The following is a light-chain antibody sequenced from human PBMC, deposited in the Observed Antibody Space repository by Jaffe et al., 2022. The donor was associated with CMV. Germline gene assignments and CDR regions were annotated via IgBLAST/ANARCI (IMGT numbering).Light chain of an antibody. CDR1: SSDIGGYDY. CDR3: SSYTSGSPPVV. V-gene: IGLV2-14*03. J-gene: IGLJ2*01. CDR2: DVT. Sequence: QSALTQPASVSGSPGQSITISCTGTSSDIGGYDYVSWYQQHPGKAPKLMISDVTNRPSGVSNRFSGSKSGNTASLTISGLQAEDEADYYCSSYTSGSPPVVFGGGTMLTVL.